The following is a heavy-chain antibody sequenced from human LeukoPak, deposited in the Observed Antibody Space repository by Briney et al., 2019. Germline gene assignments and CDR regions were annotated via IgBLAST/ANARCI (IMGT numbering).Heavy chain of an antibody. Sequence: SETLSLTCTVSGGSISYYYWSWIRPPPGKGLEWIGHIYHIGSTNYNPSFKSRVTISVDTSKNHFSLYLSSVTAADTAVYYCVRHTATRQKYGMDVWGQGRTVTVSS. CDR1: GGSISYYY. D-gene: IGHD4-11*01. CDR3: VRHTATRQKYGMDV. J-gene: IGHJ6*02. CDR2: IYHIGST. V-gene: IGHV4-59*08.